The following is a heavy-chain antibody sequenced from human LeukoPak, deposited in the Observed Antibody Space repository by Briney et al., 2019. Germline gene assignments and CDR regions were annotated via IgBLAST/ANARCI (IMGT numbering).Heavy chain of an antibody. CDR2: ITGGSNYM. D-gene: IGHD2-2*01. CDR1: GLPFSSYT. CDR3: ARSVVPAGAWFDP. V-gene: IGHV3-21*01. Sequence: GGSLRLSCAASGLPFSSYTMNWVRQAPGRGLEWVSSITGGSNYMYYRDSEKGRFTISRDNARNSLYLEMNSLRADDTAMYFCARSVVPAGAWFDPWGQGTLVIVS. J-gene: IGHJ5*02.